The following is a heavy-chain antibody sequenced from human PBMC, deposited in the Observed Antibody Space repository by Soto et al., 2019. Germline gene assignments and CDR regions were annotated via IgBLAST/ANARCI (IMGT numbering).Heavy chain of an antibody. CDR1: GYTFTNSY. J-gene: IGHJ4*01. Sequence: GASVKVSCKASGYTFTNSYIHWVRQAPGQGLEWMGVIRPSGDITIYAQKFQGRITMARDTSTSTVYMELSSLRSEDTAVYYRARGRSRLDYYNSSGYYRIDYWG. CDR2: IRPSGDIT. CDR3: ARGRSRLDYYNSSGYYRIDY. D-gene: IGHD3-22*01. V-gene: IGHV1-46*01.